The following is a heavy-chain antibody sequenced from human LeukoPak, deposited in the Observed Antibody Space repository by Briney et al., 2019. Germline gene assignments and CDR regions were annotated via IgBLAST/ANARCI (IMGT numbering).Heavy chain of an antibody. CDR3: ARDFTYYYDSSGLDP. CDR1: GFTVSSNY. CDR2: IYSGGST. Sequence: GGSLRLSCAASGFTVSSNYMSWVRQAPGKGLEWVSVIYSGGSTYYADSVKGRFTISRDNSKNTLYLQMNSLRAEDTAVYYCARDFTYYYDSSGLDPRGQGTLVTVSS. D-gene: IGHD3-22*01. J-gene: IGHJ5*02. V-gene: IGHV3-66*02.